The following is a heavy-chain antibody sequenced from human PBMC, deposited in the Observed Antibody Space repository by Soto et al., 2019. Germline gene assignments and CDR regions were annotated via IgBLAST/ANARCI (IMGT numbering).Heavy chain of an antibody. CDR2: IIPIFGTA. CDR1: GGTFSSYA. J-gene: IGHJ6*02. CDR3: ARARDYDILTGHPPYYYYGMDV. V-gene: IGHV1-69*13. D-gene: IGHD3-9*01. Sequence: SVKVSCKASGGTFSSYAISWVRQAPGQGLEWMGGIIPIFGTANYAQKFQGRVTITADESTSTAYMELSSLRSEDTAVYYCARARDYDILTGHPPYYYYGMDVWGQGATVTVSS.